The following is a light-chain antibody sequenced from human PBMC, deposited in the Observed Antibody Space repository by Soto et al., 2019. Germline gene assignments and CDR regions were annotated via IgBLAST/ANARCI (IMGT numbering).Light chain of an antibody. V-gene: IGLV2-14*01. CDR3: CSYTTSSLYV. CDR1: SSDFGDYSY. CDR2: EVG. Sequence: QSVLTQPASVSGSPGQSITISCTGTSSDFGDYSYVSWYQQHPGKAPKVMIYEVGHRPSGVSNRFSGSKSGNTASLTISGLQAEDEADYYCCSYTTSSLYVFGTGTKVTVL. J-gene: IGLJ1*01.